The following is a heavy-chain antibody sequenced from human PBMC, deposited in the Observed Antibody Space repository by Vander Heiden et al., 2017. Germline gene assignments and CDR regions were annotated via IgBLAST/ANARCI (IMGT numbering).Heavy chain of an antibody. CDR2: ISGSGGST. V-gene: IGHV3-23*01. J-gene: IGHJ6*02. D-gene: IGHD3-10*01. Sequence: EVQLLESGGGLVQPGGSLRLSCAASGFTFSSYAMSGVRQAPGKGLEWVSAISGSGGSTYYADSVKGRFTISRDNSKNTLYLQMNSLRAEDTAVYYCARIRGRTNYGMDVWGQGTTVTVSS. CDR1: GFTFSSYA. CDR3: ARIRGRTNYGMDV.